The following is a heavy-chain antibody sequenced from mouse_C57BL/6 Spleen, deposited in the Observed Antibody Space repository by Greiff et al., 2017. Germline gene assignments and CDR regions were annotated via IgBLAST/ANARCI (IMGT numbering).Heavy chain of an antibody. D-gene: IGHD2-3*01. J-gene: IGHJ2*01. Sequence: EVQLKESGPGLVKPSQSLSLTCSVTGYSITSGYYWNWIRQFPGNKLEWMGYISYDGSNNYNPSLKNRISITRDTSKNQFFLKLNSVTTEDTATYYCASHDGYYDYFDYWGQGTTLTVSS. V-gene: IGHV3-6*01. CDR3: ASHDGYYDYFDY. CDR1: GYSITSGYY. CDR2: ISYDGSN.